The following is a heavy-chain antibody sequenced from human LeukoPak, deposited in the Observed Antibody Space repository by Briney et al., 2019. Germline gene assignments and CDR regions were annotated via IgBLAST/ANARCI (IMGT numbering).Heavy chain of an antibody. CDR2: IYYSGST. CDR1: GGSISSSSYY. J-gene: IGHJ4*02. CDR3: ARKHDPIDY. V-gene: IGHV4-39*07. Sequence: PSETLSLTCTVSGGSISSSSYYWGWIRQPPGKGLEWIGSIYYSGSTYYNPSLKSRVTISVDTSKNQFSLKLSSVTAADTAVYYCARKHDPIDYWGQGTLVTVSS.